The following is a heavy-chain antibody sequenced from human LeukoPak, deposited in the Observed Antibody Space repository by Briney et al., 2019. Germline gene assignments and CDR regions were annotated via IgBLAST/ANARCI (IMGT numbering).Heavy chain of an antibody. CDR1: GYTLSDLW. J-gene: IGHJ4*02. CDR3: ARVRGGN. Sequence: GGSLRLPCAASGYTLSDLWMYWVRQAPGKGPVWISNINEHGTTAYADSVKGRFTISRDNAKNILCLQMNSLRAEDTAVYYCARVRGGNWGQGTLVTVSS. V-gene: IGHV3-74*03. CDR2: INEHGTT. D-gene: IGHD3-16*01.